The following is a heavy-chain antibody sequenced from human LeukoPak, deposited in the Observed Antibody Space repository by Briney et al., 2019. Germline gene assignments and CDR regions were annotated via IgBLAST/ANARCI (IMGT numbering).Heavy chain of an antibody. Sequence: GGSLRLSCAASGFNFNDAAMTWVRQAPGKGLEWVSLIASSGRNTYYTDSVRGRFTISRDNSKKTLSLQMNSLRVVDTAIYYCAKDIQLSAWGLGTMVTVSS. J-gene: IGHJ3*01. CDR1: GFNFNDAA. D-gene: IGHD5-24*01. CDR3: AKDIQLSA. V-gene: IGHV3-23*01. CDR2: IASSGRNT.